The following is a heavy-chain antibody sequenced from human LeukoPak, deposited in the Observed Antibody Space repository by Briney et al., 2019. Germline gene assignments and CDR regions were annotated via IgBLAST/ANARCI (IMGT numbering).Heavy chain of an antibody. J-gene: IGHJ4*02. CDR2: IWYVGSKK. V-gene: IGHV3-33*06. CDR3: AKSAYSSGWYVDY. Sequence: GRSMRLARAASGFTFSIYGMHWVRQAPGKGLEWVAVIWYVGSKKYYADSVKSRFTIYRENSKNTLYLQMNSLRAEDTAVYYCAKSAYSSGWYVDYWGQGTLVTVSS. D-gene: IGHD6-19*01. CDR1: GFTFSIYG.